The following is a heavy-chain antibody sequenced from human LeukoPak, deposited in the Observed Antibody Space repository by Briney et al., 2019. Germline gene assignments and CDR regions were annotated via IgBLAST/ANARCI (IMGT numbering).Heavy chain of an antibody. CDR2: INPSGGST. CDR3: AREGGSWLGYYYMDV. V-gene: IGHV1-46*01. Sequence: ASVKVSCKASGYTFTSYYMHWVRQAPGQGLEWMGIINPSGGSTSYAQKFQGRATMTRDTSTSTVYMELSSLRSEDTAVYYCAREGGSWLGYYYMDVWGKGTTVTVSS. CDR1: GYTFTSYY. J-gene: IGHJ6*03. D-gene: IGHD2-15*01.